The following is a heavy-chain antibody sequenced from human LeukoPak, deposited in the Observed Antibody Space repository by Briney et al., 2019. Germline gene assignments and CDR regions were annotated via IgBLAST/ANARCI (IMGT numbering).Heavy chain of an antibody. Sequence: PGGSLRLSCAASGFTFSTYAMNWVRQAPGKGLEWVSSISGTGGRTNYADSVKGRFTTSRDNSKNTVNLQMNSLRAEDTAVYYCAKDQGYWGQGTLVTVSS. CDR2: ISGTGGRT. CDR3: AKDQGY. J-gene: IGHJ4*02. V-gene: IGHV3-23*01. CDR1: GFTFSTYA.